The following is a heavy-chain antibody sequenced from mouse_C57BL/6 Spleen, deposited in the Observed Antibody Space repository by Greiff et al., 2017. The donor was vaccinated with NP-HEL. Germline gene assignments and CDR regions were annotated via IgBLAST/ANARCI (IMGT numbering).Heavy chain of an antibody. Sequence: EVKLQESGEGLVKPGGSLKLSCAASGFTFSSYAMSWVRQTPEKRLEWVAYISSGGDYIYYADTVKGRFTISRDNARNTLYLQMSSLKSEDTAMYYCTRAYYYGSRKGAMDYWGQGTSVTVSS. CDR1: GFTFSSYA. CDR3: TRAYYYGSRKGAMDY. CDR2: ISSGGDYI. V-gene: IGHV5-9-1*02. D-gene: IGHD1-1*01. J-gene: IGHJ4*01.